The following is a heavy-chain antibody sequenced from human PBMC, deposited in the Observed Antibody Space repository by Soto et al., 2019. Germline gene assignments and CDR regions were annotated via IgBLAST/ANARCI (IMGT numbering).Heavy chain of an antibody. CDR1: GGSFSGYY. CDR3: VATPLYYYYGMDV. V-gene: IGHV4-34*01. CDR2: INHSGST. Sequence: SDTLSLTCAVYGGSFSGYYWSWIRQPPGKGLEWIGEINHSGSTNYNPSLKSRVTISVDTSKNQFSLKLSSVTAADTAVYYCVATPLYYYYGMDVWGQGTTVT. J-gene: IGHJ6*02.